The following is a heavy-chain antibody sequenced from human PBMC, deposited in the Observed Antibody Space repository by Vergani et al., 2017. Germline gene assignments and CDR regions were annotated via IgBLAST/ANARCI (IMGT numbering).Heavy chain of an antibody. J-gene: IGHJ6*04. CDR1: GFTFNIYA. V-gene: IGHV3-23*04. Sequence: EVQLVESGGGLVQPGRSLRLSCAASGFTFNIYAMSWVRQAPGKGLEWVSTITYNGGRTYYADSVTGRFTISRDNSKNTLFLQLKTLRAEDTGVYYCFYDFWAGYDSGDVWGKGTTVTVSS. D-gene: IGHD3/OR15-3a*01. CDR3: FYDFWAGYDSGDV. CDR2: ITYNGGRT.